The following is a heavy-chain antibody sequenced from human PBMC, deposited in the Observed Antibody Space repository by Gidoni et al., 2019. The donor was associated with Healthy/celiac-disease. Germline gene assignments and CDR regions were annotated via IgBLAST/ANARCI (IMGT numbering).Heavy chain of an antibody. Sequence: EVQLVQSGAEVNKTGESRKISSKGSGYSFTNYWIGLVRQMHGKARDLMGIIYHVKSDIRYSPSLQVQVTISADKSITTAYLQWSSLKASDTAMYYCTTQVAGTEAFDIWGQGTMVTVSS. CDR2: IYHVKSDI. V-gene: IGHV5-51*03. D-gene: IGHD6-19*01. CDR3: TTQVAGTEAFDI. J-gene: IGHJ3*02. CDR1: GYSFTNYW.